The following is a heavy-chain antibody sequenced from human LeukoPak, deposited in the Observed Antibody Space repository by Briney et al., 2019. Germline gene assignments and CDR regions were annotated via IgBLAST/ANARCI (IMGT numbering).Heavy chain of an antibody. CDR3: ARGVTYHSTYYYYYMDV. V-gene: IGHV4-39*07. Sequence: NPSETLSLTCTVSGGSISSSSHYWGWIRQPPGKGLEWIGTIYYSGDTYYNPSLKSRVTISVDTSENQFSLKLSSVTAADTAVYYCARGVTYHSTYYYYYMDVWGKGTTVTVSS. CDR1: GGSISSSSHY. CDR2: IYYSGDT. D-gene: IGHD5-18*01. J-gene: IGHJ6*03.